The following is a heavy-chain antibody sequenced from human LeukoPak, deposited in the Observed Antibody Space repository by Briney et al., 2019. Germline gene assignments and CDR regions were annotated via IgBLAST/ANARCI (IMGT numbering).Heavy chain of an antibody. D-gene: IGHD5-24*01. Sequence: SVKVSCKASGGTFSSYAISWVRQAPGQGLEWMGGIIPIFGTANYAQKFQGRVTITADESTSTAYMELSSLRSEDTAVYYCARTSGWLQFFDYWGQGTLVTVSS. J-gene: IGHJ4*02. V-gene: IGHV1-69*01. CDR2: IIPIFGTA. CDR3: ARTSGWLQFFDY. CDR1: GGTFSSYA.